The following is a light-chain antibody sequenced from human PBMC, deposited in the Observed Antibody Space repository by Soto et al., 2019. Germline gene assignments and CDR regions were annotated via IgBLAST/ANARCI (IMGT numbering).Light chain of an antibody. CDR1: QRVLYSSNNKNY. J-gene: IGKJ2*01. CDR3: QQYYSNPHT. V-gene: IGKV4-1*01. Sequence: DIVMTQSPDSLAVSLGERATINCKSSQRVLYSSNNKNYLAWYQQKPGQPPKLLIYCASTRESGVPDRFSGSGSGTDFTLTISSLQAEDVAVYYCQQYYSNPHTFGQGTKLEIK. CDR2: CAS.